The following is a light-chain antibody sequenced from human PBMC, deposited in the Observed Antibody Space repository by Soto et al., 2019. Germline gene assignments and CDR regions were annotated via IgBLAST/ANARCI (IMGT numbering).Light chain of an antibody. CDR1: SSNIGSNY. Sequence: QSVLTQPPSASETPGQRVTISCSGSSSNIGSNYVYWYQQLPGTAPKLLIYRNDQRPSGVPDRFSGSKSGTSASLAISGLRSEDEADYYCAAWDGSLRGPVFGGGTKLTVL. V-gene: IGLV1-47*01. CDR3: AAWDGSLRGPV. CDR2: RND. J-gene: IGLJ2*01.